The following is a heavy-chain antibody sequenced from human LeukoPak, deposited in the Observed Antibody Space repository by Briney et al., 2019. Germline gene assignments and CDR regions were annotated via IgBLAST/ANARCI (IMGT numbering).Heavy chain of an antibody. D-gene: IGHD6-19*01. Sequence: SETLSLTCNVSGSSITAFYWSWIRQSPGKGLEWIGSFQYSGNSNYNPSLKSRVAMSVDTSKRQLSLRLTSVTAADTAVYYCARGPGGWPVYFDYWGQGTLVTVSS. CDR3: ARGPGGWPVYFDY. CDR2: FQYSGNS. V-gene: IGHV4-59*01. CDR1: GSSITAFY. J-gene: IGHJ4*02.